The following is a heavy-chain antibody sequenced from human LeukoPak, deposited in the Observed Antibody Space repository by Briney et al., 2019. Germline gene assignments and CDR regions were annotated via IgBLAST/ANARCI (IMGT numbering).Heavy chain of an antibody. CDR2: IIPIFGTA. V-gene: IGHV1-69*13. CDR3: ARGLRPSDYDFWSGYSPADAFDI. J-gene: IGHJ3*02. D-gene: IGHD3-3*01. CDR1: GGTFNSYA. Sequence: GASVKVSCKASGGTFNSYAISWVRQAPGQGLEWMGGIIPIFGTANYAQKFQGRVTITADESTSTAYMELSSLRSEDTAVYYCARGLRPSDYDFWSGYSPADAFDIWGQGTMVTVSS.